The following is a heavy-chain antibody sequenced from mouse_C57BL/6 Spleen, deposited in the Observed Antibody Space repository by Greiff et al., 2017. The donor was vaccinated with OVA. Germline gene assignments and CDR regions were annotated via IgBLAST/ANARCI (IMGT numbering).Heavy chain of an antibody. Sequence: VQLQQSGAELARPGASVKLSCKASGYAFTSYGISWVKQRTGQGLEWIGEIYPRSGNTYYNEKFKGKATLTADKSSSTAYMELRSLTSEDSAVYFCARDYGRPDYAMDYWGQGTSVTVSS. D-gene: IGHD1-1*01. CDR2: IYPRSGNT. CDR1: GYAFTSYG. CDR3: ARDYGRPDYAMDY. J-gene: IGHJ4*01. V-gene: IGHV1-81*01.